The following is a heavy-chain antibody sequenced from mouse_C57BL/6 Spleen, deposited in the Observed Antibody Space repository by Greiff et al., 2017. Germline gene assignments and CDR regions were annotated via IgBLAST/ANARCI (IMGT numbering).Heavy chain of an antibody. D-gene: IGHD2-4*01. V-gene: IGHV5-9*01. CDR1: GFTFSSYT. J-gene: IGHJ4*01. Sequence: DVHLVESGGGLVKPGGSLKLSCAASGFTFSSYTMSWVRQTPEKRLEWVATISGGGGNTYYPDSVKGRFTISRDNAKNTLYLQMSSLRSEDTALYDCARHDCGAMDYWGHGTSVTVSS. CDR3: ARHDCGAMDY. CDR2: ISGGGGNT.